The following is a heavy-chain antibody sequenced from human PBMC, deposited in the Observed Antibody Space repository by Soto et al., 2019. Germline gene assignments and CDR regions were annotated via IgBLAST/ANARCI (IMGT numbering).Heavy chain of an antibody. V-gene: IGHV4-39*01. CDR1: GGSISSSSYY. Sequence: SETLSLTCTVSGGSISSSSYYWGWIRQPPGKGLEWIGSIYYSGSTYYNPSLKSRVTISVDTSENQFSLKLSSVTAADTAVYYCARHNYDFWSGYYPFDPWGQGTLVTVSS. CDR2: IYYSGST. J-gene: IGHJ5*02. CDR3: ARHNYDFWSGYYPFDP. D-gene: IGHD3-3*01.